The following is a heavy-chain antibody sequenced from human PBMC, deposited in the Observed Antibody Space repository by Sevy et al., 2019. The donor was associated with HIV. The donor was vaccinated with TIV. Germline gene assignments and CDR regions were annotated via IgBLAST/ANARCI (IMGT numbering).Heavy chain of an antibody. CDR2: TYYRSKWYN. CDR3: ARRPTRSTSPNWFDP. D-gene: IGHD2-2*01. Sequence: SQTLSLTCAISGDSVSSKSAAWNWIRQSPSRGLEWLGRTYYRSKWYNDYAGSVKSRISIKPDTSKNQFSLQLNSVTPEDTAVYYCARRPTRSTSPNWFDPWGQGTLVTVSS. CDR1: GDSVSSKSAA. J-gene: IGHJ5*02. V-gene: IGHV6-1*01.